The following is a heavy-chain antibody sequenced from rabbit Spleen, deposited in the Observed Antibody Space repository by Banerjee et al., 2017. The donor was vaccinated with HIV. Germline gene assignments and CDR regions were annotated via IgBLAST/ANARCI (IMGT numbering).Heavy chain of an antibody. J-gene: IGHJ4*01. CDR2: IYAGSTDNT. V-gene: IGHV1S45*01. Sequence: QEQLEESGGDLVKPGASLTLTCTASGFSFSSGYDMCWVRQAPGKGLEWIACIYAGSTDNTYYASWAKGRFTISKTSSTTVTLQLSSLTAADTATYFCARDLTGVIGWNFGWWGPGTLVTVS. CDR3: ARDLTGVIGWNFGW. D-gene: IGHD1-1*01. CDR1: GFSFSSGYD.